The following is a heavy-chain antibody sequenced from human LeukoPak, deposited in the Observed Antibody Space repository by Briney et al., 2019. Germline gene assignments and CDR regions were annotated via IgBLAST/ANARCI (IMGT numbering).Heavy chain of an antibody. J-gene: IGHJ4*02. CDR1: GFTFSSYA. D-gene: IGHD2-2*01. CDR3: AKGDQVLSSNYFDY. Sequence: PGGSLRLSCAASGFTFSSYAMSWVRQAPGKGLEWVSAISGSGGSTYYADSVKGRFTISRDNSKNTLYLQVNSLRAEDTAVYYCAKGDQVLSSNYFDYWGQGTLVTVSS. V-gene: IGHV3-23*01. CDR2: ISGSGGST.